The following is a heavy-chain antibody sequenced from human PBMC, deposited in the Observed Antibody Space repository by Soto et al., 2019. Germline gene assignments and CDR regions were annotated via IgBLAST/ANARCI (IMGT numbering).Heavy chain of an antibody. CDR3: ASPDSSGYYYAAFDY. CDR2: ISGSGGST. CDR1: GFTLSSYT. J-gene: IGHJ4*02. D-gene: IGHD3-22*01. V-gene: IGHV3-23*01. Sequence: GSPGIPRAAPGFTLSSYTMSWVRQASGEGLEWVSGISGSGGSTYYADSVKGRFTISRDNSKNTLYLQMNSLRAEDTAVYYCASPDSSGYYYAAFDYCGQGTLVTVSS.